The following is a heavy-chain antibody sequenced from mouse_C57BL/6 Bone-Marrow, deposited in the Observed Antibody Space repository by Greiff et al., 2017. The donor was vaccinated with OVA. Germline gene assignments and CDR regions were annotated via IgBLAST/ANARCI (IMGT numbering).Heavy chain of an antibody. CDR3: AIPYYYRNAMDY. V-gene: IGHV1-74*01. D-gene: IGHD2-12*01. Sequence: VQLPQPGAKLVKPGASVKVSCKASGTTFPSFWMHWVKQRPGQGLEWIGRIHPSDSDTNYNQKFKGKATLTVDKSSSTAYMQLSSLTAEDSAVYYCAIPYYYRNAMDYWGQGTSVTVSS. J-gene: IGHJ4*01. CDR1: GTTFPSFW. CDR2: IHPSDSDT.